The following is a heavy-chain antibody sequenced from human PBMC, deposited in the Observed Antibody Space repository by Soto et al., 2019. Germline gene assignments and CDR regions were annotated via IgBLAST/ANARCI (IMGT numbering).Heavy chain of an antibody. D-gene: IGHD5-12*01. CDR1: GFNFSSHW. V-gene: IGHV3-7*03. J-gene: IGHJ4*02. Sequence: GGSLRLSCAASGFNFSSHWMTWVRQPPGKGLEWVANINQDGGEEYYVDSVKGRFTISRDNAKNSLYLQMNTLRAEDTAVYYCARSPYSGYANFDYWGQGTQVTVSS. CDR2: INQDGGEE. CDR3: ARSPYSGYANFDY.